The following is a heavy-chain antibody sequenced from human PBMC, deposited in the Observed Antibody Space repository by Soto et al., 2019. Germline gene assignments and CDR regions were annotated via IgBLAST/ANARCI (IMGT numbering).Heavy chain of an antibody. CDR1: GHTFSGYY. CDR3: ASDYVGDDLTVMTGEFSRL. Sequence: QEQLVQSGVDIKNPGASVKVSCKASGHTFSGYYVHWVRQAPGQGLAWMGWVNPNSGGTHYAQKFQGRVSMPRDTSLSTVYMELRSLRRDEMAVYFCASDYVGDDLTVMTGEFSRLWGQGTLVTVSS. CDR2: VNPNSGGT. D-gene: IGHD1-26*01. J-gene: IGHJ4*02. V-gene: IGHV1-2*02.